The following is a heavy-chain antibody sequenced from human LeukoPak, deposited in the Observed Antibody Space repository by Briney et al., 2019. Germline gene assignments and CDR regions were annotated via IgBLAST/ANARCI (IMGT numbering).Heavy chain of an antibody. J-gene: IGHJ4*02. CDR1: GGSISSSNYY. Sequence: PSETLSLTCTVSGGSISSSNYYWGWIRQPPGKGLEWIGSIYYSGSTYYNPSLKSRVTISVDTSKNQFSLKLSSVTAADTAVYYCARHTVGYNSLSFFDYWGQGTLVTVSS. CDR3: ARHTVGYNSLSFFDY. V-gene: IGHV4-39*01. D-gene: IGHD5-24*01. CDR2: IYYSGST.